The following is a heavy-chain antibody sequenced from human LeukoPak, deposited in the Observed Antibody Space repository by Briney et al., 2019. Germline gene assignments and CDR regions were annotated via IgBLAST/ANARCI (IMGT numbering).Heavy chain of an antibody. CDR2: IRGDGSMT. J-gene: IGHJ4*02. CDR3: ARENLAAAADY. V-gene: IGHV3-74*01. Sequence: GGSLRLSCAASEFTFSAYWMHWVRQAPGKGLVWVSRIRGDGSMTNYADSVKGRFTISRDNAKNTLYLQMNSLRLEDTAVYYCARENLAAAADYWGQGTVVTVSS. D-gene: IGHD6-25*01. CDR1: EFTFSAYW.